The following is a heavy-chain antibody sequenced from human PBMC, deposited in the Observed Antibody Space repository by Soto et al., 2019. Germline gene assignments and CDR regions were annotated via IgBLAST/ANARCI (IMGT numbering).Heavy chain of an antibody. CDR1: GFTFSSYA. CDR2: ISGSGGST. V-gene: IGHV3-23*01. J-gene: IGHJ4*02. CDR3: ARVGVEQIYSSSWYRECYFDY. D-gene: IGHD6-13*01. Sequence: GGSLRLSCAASGFTFSSYAMSWVRQAPGKGLEWVSAISGSGGSTYYADSVKGRFTISRDNSKNTLYLQMNSLRAEDTAVYYCARVGVEQIYSSSWYRECYFDYWGQGTLVTVSS.